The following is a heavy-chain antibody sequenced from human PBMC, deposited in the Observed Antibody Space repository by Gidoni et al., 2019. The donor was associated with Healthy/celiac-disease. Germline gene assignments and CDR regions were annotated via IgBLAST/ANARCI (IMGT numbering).Heavy chain of an antibody. CDR3: ARDNGDYDYFDY. Sequence: EVQLVESGGGLVQPGGSLRLSCAASGFTFSSYWMSWVRQAPGKGLEGVAKIKQDGSEKYYVDSVKGRFTISRDNAKNSLYLQMNSLRAEDTAVYYCARDNGDYDYFDYWGQGTLVTVSS. V-gene: IGHV3-7*01. J-gene: IGHJ4*02. CDR2: IKQDGSEK. D-gene: IGHD4-17*01. CDR1: GFTFSSYW.